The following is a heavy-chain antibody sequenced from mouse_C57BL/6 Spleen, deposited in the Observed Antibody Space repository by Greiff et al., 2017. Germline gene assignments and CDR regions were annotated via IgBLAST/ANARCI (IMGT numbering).Heavy chain of an antibody. CDR3: ARALLGYYAMDY. CDR2: ISYDGSN. J-gene: IGHJ4*01. D-gene: IGHD2-10*01. Sequence: EVKLMESGPGLVKPSQSLSLTCSVTGYSITSGYYWNWIRQFPGNKLEWMGYISYDGSNNYNPSLKNRISITRDTSKNQFFLKLNSVTTEDTATYYCARALLGYYAMDYWGQGTSVTVSS. CDR1: GYSITSGYY. V-gene: IGHV3-6*01.